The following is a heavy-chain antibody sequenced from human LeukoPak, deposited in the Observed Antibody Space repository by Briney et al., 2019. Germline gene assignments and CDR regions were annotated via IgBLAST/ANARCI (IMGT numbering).Heavy chain of an antibody. D-gene: IGHD3-22*01. CDR1: GYSFTTYW. CDR2: IFPGGSDT. V-gene: IGHV5-51*01. J-gene: IGHJ4*02. Sequence: GEFLKISCKGSGYSFTTYWIGWVRQMPGRGLEWMGIIFPGGSDTRYSPSFQGQVTISADKSISTAYLQWSSLKASDTAMYYCARQFRDSSGYYSYYFDYWGQGTLVTVSS. CDR3: ARQFRDSSGYYSYYFDY.